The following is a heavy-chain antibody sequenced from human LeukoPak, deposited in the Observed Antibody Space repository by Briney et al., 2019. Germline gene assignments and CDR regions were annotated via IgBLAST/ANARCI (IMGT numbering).Heavy chain of an antibody. J-gene: IGHJ4*02. D-gene: IGHD3-10*01. Sequence: GGSLRLSCAAPGFTFNSYGMNWVRQAPGKRLEWVSGISTGGGSTHYADSVKGRFTISRDNSKNTLYLQMNSLRAEDTAEYYCAKGATMAWGVFDYWGQGTLVTVSS. CDR3: AKGATMAWGVFDY. V-gene: IGHV3-23*01. CDR2: ISTGGGST. CDR1: GFTFNSYG.